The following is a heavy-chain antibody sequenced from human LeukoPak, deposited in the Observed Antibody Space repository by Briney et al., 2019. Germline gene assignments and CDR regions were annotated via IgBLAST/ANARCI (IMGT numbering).Heavy chain of an antibody. D-gene: IGHD5-24*01. CDR3: ASWGYRDGYNDY. Sequence: PSETLSLTCTVSGYSISSGYYWGWIRQPPGKGLEWIGSIYHSGSTYYNPSLESRVTISVDTSKNQFSLKLSSVTAADTAVYYCASWGYRDGYNDYWGQGTLVTVSS. CDR1: GYSISSGYY. V-gene: IGHV4-38-2*02. J-gene: IGHJ4*02. CDR2: IYHSGST.